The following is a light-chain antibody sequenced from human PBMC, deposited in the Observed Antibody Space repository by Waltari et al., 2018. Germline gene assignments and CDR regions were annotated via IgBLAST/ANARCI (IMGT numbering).Light chain of an antibody. CDR3: QQSYSIPYT. CDR2: WAS. V-gene: IGKV4-1*01. Sequence: DIVMTQSPDSLAVSLGERATINCKSSQSVLHIPNNKNYLTWYQQKPGQPPKLLISWASTRESGVPDRFSGSGSGTEFTRTISSLQAEDVAVYYCQQSYSIPYTFGQGTKLEIK. J-gene: IGKJ2*01. CDR1: QSVLHIPNNKNY.